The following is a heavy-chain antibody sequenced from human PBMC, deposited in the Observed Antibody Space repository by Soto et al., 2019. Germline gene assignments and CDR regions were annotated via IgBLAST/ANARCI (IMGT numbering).Heavy chain of an antibody. V-gene: IGHV1-69*06. CDR1: GGTFDSYA. Sequence: VKVSCKASGGTFDSYAISWVRQAPGQGLEWMGGVIPMFLKSNYAQKFQGRVTITADKSTNIVYMEMNSLKSEDTAVYYCVRGGGEMANPPPYLYWGQGTQVTVSS. D-gene: IGHD3-16*01. J-gene: IGHJ4*02. CDR2: VIPMFLKS. CDR3: VRGGGEMANPPPYLY.